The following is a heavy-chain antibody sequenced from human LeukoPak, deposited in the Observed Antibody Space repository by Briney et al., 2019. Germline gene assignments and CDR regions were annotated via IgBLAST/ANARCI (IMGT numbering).Heavy chain of an antibody. D-gene: IGHD1-26*01. CDR3: ARDCSSISYSGSSQGFDY. Sequence: PGGSLRLSRAASGFTFRNYLMNWVRQAPGKGLEWVSSISSSSSYIYYADSVKGRFTISRDNAKNSLYLQMNSLRAEDTAVYYCARDCSSISYSGSSQGFDYWGQGTLVTVSS. CDR1: GFTFRNYL. V-gene: IGHV3-21*01. CDR2: ISSSSSYI. J-gene: IGHJ4*02.